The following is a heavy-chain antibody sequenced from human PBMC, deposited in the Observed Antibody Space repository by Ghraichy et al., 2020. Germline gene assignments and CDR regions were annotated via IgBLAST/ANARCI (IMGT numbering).Heavy chain of an antibody. V-gene: IGHV3-30*18. J-gene: IGHJ6*02. Sequence: GESLNISCAASGFTFSSFGLHWVRQAPGKGLEWVALISYDGNNKYYADSVKGRFTISRDSSKNTLYLQMNSLRAEDTAVYYCAKDSDSVPYSSGWYRPGYYYYGMDVWGQGTTVTVSS. CDR2: ISYDGNNK. D-gene: IGHD6-19*01. CDR3: AKDSDSVPYSSGWYRPGYYYYGMDV. CDR1: GFTFSSFG.